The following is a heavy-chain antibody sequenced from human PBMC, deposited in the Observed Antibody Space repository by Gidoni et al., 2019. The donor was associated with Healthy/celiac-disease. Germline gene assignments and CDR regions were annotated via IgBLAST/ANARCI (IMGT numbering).Heavy chain of an antibody. CDR2: ISSSSSTI. D-gene: IGHD3-10*01. Sequence: EVQLVESGGGLVQPGGSLRLSCAASGFTFSSYSMNWVRQAPGKGLEWVSYISSSSSTIYYADSVKGRFTISRDNAKNSLYLQMNSLRAEDTAVYYCARDRAGGSGSYSLDPWGQGTLVTVSS. CDR1: GFTFSSYS. CDR3: ARDRAGGSGSYSLDP. V-gene: IGHV3-48*01. J-gene: IGHJ5*02.